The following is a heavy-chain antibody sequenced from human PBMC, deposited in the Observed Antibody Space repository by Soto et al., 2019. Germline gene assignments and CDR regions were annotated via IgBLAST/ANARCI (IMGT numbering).Heavy chain of an antibody. Sequence: PSETLSLTCTVSGGSISSGGYYWSLIRQHPGKGLEWIGYIYYSGSTYYNPSLKSRVTISVDTSKNQFSLKLSSVTAADTAVYYCAREATIAARLDSWGQGTLVTVSS. J-gene: IGHJ4*02. CDR1: GGSISSGGYY. D-gene: IGHD6-6*01. V-gene: IGHV4-31*03. CDR2: IYYSGST. CDR3: AREATIAARLDS.